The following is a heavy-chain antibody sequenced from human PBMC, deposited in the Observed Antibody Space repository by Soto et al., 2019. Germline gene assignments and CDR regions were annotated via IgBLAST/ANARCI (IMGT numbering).Heavy chain of an antibody. Sequence: EVQLVESGGGLVQPGGSLRLSCAASGFTFEDYGMHWVRLIPGKGLEWVSGISWNSGSIGYVDSVEGRFTISRDNARNSLYLQMSSLRGDDTAFYYCAKDIRAVLHAFDVWGQGTLVAVSS. CDR2: ISWNSGSI. CDR1: GFTFEDYG. D-gene: IGHD3-10*01. CDR3: AKDIRAVLHAFDV. J-gene: IGHJ3*01. V-gene: IGHV3-9*01.